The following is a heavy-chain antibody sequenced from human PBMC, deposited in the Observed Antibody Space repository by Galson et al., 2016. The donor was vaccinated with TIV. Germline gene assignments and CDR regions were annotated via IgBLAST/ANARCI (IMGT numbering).Heavy chain of an antibody. CDR2: ISYDGSN. D-gene: IGHD1-20*01. J-gene: IGHJ4*02. CDR3: ARTLTSYYFDY. CDR1: GFTFRSYD. V-gene: IGHV3-30-3*01. Sequence: SGFTFRSYDLHWVRQAPGKGLEWVAVISYDGSNHADSVKGRFTISRDKSKNTLFLQMNSLRADDTAVYYCARTLTSYYFDYWGRGTLVTVSS.